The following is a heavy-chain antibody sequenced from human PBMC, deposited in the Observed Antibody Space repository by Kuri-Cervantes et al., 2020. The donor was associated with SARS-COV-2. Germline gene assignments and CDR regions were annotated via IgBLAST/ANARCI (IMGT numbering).Heavy chain of an antibody. CDR2: INMGGTSI. J-gene: IGHJ4*02. Sequence: GESLKISCVVSGFSFSNYWMHWVRQAPGKGLVWLARINMGGTSISYADSVKGRFTISRDNSKNSLYLEMNSLRPEDTAVYYCAKVETASLDYWGQGTLVTVAS. CDR1: GFSFSNYW. CDR3: AKVETASLDY. V-gene: IGHV3-74*01. D-gene: IGHD3-3*01.